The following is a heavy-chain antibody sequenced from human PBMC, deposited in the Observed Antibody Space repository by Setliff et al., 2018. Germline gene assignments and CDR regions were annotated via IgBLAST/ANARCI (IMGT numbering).Heavy chain of an antibody. V-gene: IGHV5-51*01. CDR2: IYPDVSDP. CDR3: ATTRLASRWYVLDGFDI. J-gene: IGHJ3*02. D-gene: IGHD6-13*01. CDR1: GYSLTNYW. Sequence: GESLKISCKGSGYSLTNYWIGWVRQMPGKGLEWMGIIYPDVSDPRYSPSFQGQVTISVDKSINTAFLQWNNLKASDSAMYYCATTRLASRWYVLDGFDIWGQGTLVTVSS.